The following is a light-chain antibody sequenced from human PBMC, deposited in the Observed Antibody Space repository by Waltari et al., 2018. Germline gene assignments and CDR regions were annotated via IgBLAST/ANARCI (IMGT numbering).Light chain of an antibody. CDR2: AGS. CDR1: QTINIY. V-gene: IGKV1-39*01. J-gene: IGKJ2*01. Sequence: DIQLTQSPSSLSASVGDRVTIACRTSQTINIYLNWYQQKPGKAPKLLIYAGSSLETGVPSRFSGSGSGTNFTLTIKNLQPDDFATYYCQRGYNTLYTFGQGTRVDMK. CDR3: QRGYNTLYT.